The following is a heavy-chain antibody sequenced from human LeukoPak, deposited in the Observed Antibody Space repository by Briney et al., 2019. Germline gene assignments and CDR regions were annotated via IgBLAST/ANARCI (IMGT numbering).Heavy chain of an antibody. CDR1: GFTFSSYA. CDR2: ISGSGGST. CDR3: AKDPRTYDSSGYYFDY. Sequence: GGSLRLSCAASGFTFSSYAMSWVRQAPGKGLEWVSAISGSGGSTYYADSVKGRFTISRDNSKNTLYLQMNSLRAEDTAVYYCAKDPRTYDSSGYYFDYWGQGTLVTVSS. J-gene: IGHJ4*02. D-gene: IGHD3-22*01. V-gene: IGHV3-23*01.